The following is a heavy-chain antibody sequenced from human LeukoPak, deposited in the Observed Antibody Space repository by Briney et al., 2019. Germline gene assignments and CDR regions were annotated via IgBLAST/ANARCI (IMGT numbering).Heavy chain of an antibody. CDR2: IYYSGST. CDR1: GGSIRSYY. Sequence: SETLSLTCTVSGGSIRSYYWSWIRQPPGKGLEWIGYIYYSGSTNYNPSLKSRVTISVDTSKNQFSLKLSSVTAADTAVYYCARALGYSYGSGIDYWGQGTLVTVSS. D-gene: IGHD5-18*01. V-gene: IGHV4-59*01. J-gene: IGHJ4*02. CDR3: ARALGYSYGSGIDY.